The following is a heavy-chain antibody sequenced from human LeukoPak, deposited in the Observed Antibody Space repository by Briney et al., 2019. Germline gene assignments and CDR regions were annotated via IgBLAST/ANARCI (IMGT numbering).Heavy chain of an antibody. CDR1: GFLFSSFE. V-gene: IGHV3-48*03. CDR3: AELGITMIGGV. J-gene: IGHJ6*04. Sequence: GGSLRLSCAASGFLFSSFEVNWVRQAPGKGLEWVSYISSSGITIYYADSVKGRFTISRDNAKNSLFLQMNSLRAEDTAVYYCAELGITMIGGVWGKGTTVTISS. CDR2: ISSSGITI. D-gene: IGHD3-10*02.